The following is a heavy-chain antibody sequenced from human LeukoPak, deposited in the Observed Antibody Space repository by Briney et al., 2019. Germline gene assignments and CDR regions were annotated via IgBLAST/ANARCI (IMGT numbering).Heavy chain of an antibody. D-gene: IGHD6-19*01. CDR3: VKTLISVAGTGAFDI. V-gene: IGHV3-64D*09. CDR1: GFTFSSYA. CDR2: ISSNGGST. J-gene: IGHJ3*02. Sequence: GESLRISCKGSGFTFSSYAMHWVRQAPGKGLEYVSVISSNGGSTYYADSVKGRFTISRDNSKNTLYLQMSSLSAEDTAVYYCVKTLISVAGTGAFDIWGQGTMVTVSS.